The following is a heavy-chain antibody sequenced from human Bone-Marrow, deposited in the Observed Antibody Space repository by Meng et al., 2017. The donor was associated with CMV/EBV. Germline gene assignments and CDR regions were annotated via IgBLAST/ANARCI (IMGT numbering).Heavy chain of an antibody. J-gene: IGHJ5*02. D-gene: IGHD2-15*01. V-gene: IGHV3-21*06. CDR2: ISTSSSYI. Sequence: GESLKISCAAAGFSFSSYNMNWVRQAPGKGLEWVSFISTSSSYIYYADSVKGRFTISRDNAKNSLYLQMNSLRAEDTAVYYCARGGPLYCSGGSCYSGWFDPWGQGTLVTVSS. CDR1: GFSFSSYN. CDR3: ARGGPLYCSGGSCYSGWFDP.